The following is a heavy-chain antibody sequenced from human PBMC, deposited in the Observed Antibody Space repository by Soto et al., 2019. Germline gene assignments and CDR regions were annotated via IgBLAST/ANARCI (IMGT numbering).Heavy chain of an antibody. J-gene: IGHJ4*02. CDR3: ARVRFGELV. CDR2: IAVGGGDR. Sequence: EVQLLGSGGGLVQPGGSLRLSCAASGFTFSSYAMSWVRQAPGKGLEWVSIIAVGGGDRYYPESVKGRFTISRDNSRDTLYLEMNSLRDEDTAVDYCARVRFGELVWGQGTLVTVSS. V-gene: IGHV3-23*01. CDR1: GFTFSSYA. D-gene: IGHD3-10*01.